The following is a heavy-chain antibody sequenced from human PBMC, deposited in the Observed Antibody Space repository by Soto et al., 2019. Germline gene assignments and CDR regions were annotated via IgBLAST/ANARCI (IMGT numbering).Heavy chain of an antibody. D-gene: IGHD3-10*01. CDR2: ISYDGSNK. V-gene: IGHV3-30*18. CDR3: AKDPYYGSGSNTRYYYGMDV. Sequence: QVQLVESGGGVVQPGRSLRLSCAASGFTFSSYGMHWVRQAPGKGLEWVAVISYDGSNKYYADSVKGRFTISRDNSKNTLYLQMNSLRAEDTAVYYCAKDPYYGSGSNTRYYYGMDVWGQGTTVTVSS. J-gene: IGHJ6*02. CDR1: GFTFSSYG.